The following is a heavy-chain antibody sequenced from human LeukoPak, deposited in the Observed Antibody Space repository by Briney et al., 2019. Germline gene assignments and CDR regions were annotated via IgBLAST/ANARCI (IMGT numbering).Heavy chain of an antibody. V-gene: IGHV3-23*01. CDR2: ISGSGGST. J-gene: IGHJ6*02. Sequence: GGSLRLSCAASGFAFRSYTMTWVRLAPAPGKGLEWVSAISGSGGSTYYADSVKGRFTISRDNSKNTLYLQMNSLRAEDTAVYYCASPIAARQGYYYYGMDVWGQGTTVTVSS. D-gene: IGHD6-6*01. CDR3: ASPIAARQGYYYYGMDV. CDR1: GFAFRSYT.